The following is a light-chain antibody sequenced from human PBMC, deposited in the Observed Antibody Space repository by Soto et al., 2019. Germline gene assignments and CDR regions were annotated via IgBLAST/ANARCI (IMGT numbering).Light chain of an antibody. V-gene: IGKV1-17*01. CDR3: QQYNSYPRT. CDR1: QYIRND. J-gene: IGKJ1*01. CDR2: EAS. Sequence: SQMTQYPCSLPASVGDIVTVTCRSSQYIRNDLGWYQQKPGKAPKLLIYEASSLESGVPSRFSGSGSGTEFTLTISSLQPDDFATYYCQQYNSYPRTFGQGTKVDIK.